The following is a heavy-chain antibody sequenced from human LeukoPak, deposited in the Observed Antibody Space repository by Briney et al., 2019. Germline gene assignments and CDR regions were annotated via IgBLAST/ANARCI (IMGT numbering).Heavy chain of an antibody. V-gene: IGHV1-69*01. CDR2: IIPIFG. J-gene: IGHJ4*02. CDR3: TRGGYCSSTSCYLDFDY. D-gene: IGHD2-2*01. Sequence: ASVKVSCKASGGTFSSYAISWVRQAPGQELEWMGGIIPIFGHRSSRAEYESTSTAYMGLSSLRSEDTAVYYCTRGGYCSSTSCYLDFDYWGQGTLVTVSS. CDR1: GGTFSSYA.